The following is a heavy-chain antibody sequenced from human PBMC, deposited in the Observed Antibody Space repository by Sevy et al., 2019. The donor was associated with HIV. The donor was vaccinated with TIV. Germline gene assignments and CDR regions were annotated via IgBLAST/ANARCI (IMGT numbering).Heavy chain of an antibody. CDR1: GFTLKSYW. CDR2: INQDGSVK. V-gene: IGHV3-7*01. CDR3: VRAIAADASF. D-gene: IGHD6-13*01. Sequence: GGSLRLSCEASGFTLKSYWMNWVRQAPGKGLEWVANINQDGSVKYYADSVKGRFTISRDDTRNLLSLEMNSVRAGDTALYYCVRAIAADASFWGQGTLVTISS. J-gene: IGHJ4*02.